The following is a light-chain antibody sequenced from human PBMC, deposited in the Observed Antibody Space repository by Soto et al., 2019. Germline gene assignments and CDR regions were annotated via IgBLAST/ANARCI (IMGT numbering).Light chain of an antibody. CDR2: GNN. CDR3: QAYDSSLSTVL. CDR1: GSNIGAGYD. J-gene: IGLJ2*01. V-gene: IGLV1-40*01. Sequence: QAVVTQPPSVSGAPGQRVTISCTGSGSNIGAGYDVYWYQHVPGTAPKFVMYGNNNRPSGVPERFFGSKSGTSASLAITALQAEDEADYYCQAYDSSLSTVLFGGGTKLTVL.